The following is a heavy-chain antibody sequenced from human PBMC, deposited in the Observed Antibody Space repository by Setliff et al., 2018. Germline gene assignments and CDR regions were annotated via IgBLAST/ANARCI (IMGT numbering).Heavy chain of an antibody. J-gene: IGHJ4*02. CDR3: ARGAIVGPTRGDFDF. CDR1: GGTLTTFTTYS. V-gene: IGHV1-69*16. CDR2: IIPITGTT. Sequence: SVKVSCKASGGTLTTFTTYSLIWVRQAPGQGLEWMGGIIPITGTTNYAQRFQGRITISTDESSSTVYMEMSRLKSEDTAVYYCARGAIVGPTRGDFDFWGLGTLVTVSS. D-gene: IGHD1-26*01.